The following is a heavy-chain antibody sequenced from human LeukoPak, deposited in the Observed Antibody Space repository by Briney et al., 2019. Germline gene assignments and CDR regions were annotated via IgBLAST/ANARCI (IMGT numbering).Heavy chain of an antibody. CDR2: IYTSGST. D-gene: IGHD6-19*01. J-gene: IGHJ4*02. V-gene: IGHV4-61*02. CDR1: GGSISSGSYY. CDR3: ARAPGIAVAGKGFDY. Sequence: PSQTLSLTCTVSGGSISSGSYYWSWIRQPAGKGLEWIGRIYTSGSTNYNPSLKSRVTISVDTSKNQFSLKLSSVTAADTAVCYCARAPGIAVAGKGFDYWGQGTLVTVSS.